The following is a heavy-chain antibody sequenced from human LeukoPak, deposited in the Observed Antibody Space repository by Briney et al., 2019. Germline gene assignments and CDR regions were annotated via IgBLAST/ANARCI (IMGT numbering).Heavy chain of an antibody. CDR3: SLGARRGTMVRGP. V-gene: IGHV1-69*04. Sequence: ASVKVSCKASGGTFSSYAISWVRQAPGQGLEWMGRIIPILGIANYAQKFQGRVTITADKSTSTAYMELSSLRSEDTAVYYCSLGARRGTMVRGPWGQGTLVTVSS. CDR2: IIPILGIA. CDR1: GGTFSSYA. D-gene: IGHD3-10*01. J-gene: IGHJ5*02.